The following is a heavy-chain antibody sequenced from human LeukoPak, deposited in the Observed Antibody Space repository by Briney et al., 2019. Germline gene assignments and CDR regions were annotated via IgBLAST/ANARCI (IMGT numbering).Heavy chain of an antibody. CDR2: IMPIFGTA. CDR3: ARGPEIVVAGTTFAAYKWFDP. J-gene: IGHJ5*02. CDR1: GGTFTNYP. D-gene: IGHD6-19*01. Sequence: SVEVSCKTSGGTFTNYPISWVRQAPGQGLEWMGGIMPIFGTAHYAERFQARVTISADESTTTVFLELRSLKSEDTAVYYCARGPEIVVAGTTFAAYKWFDPWGQGTLLSVSS. V-gene: IGHV1-69*13.